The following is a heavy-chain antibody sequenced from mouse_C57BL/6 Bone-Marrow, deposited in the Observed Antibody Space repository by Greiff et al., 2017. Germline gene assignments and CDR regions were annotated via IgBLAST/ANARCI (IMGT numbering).Heavy chain of an antibody. J-gene: IGHJ1*03. V-gene: IGHV14-4*01. CDR1: GFNIKDDY. CDR2: IDPENGDT. CDR3: TTSATVVATNFDV. D-gene: IGHD1-1*01. Sequence: EVQLQQSGAELVRPGASVKLSCTASGFNIKDDYMHWVKQRPEQGLEWIGWIDPENGDTEYASKFQGKATITADKSSNTAYLQLSSLTSEDTAVYYCTTSATVVATNFDVWGTGTTVTVSS.